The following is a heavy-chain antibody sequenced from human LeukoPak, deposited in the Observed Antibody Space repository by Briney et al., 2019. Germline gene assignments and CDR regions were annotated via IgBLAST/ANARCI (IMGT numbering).Heavy chain of an antibody. D-gene: IGHD5-24*01. CDR2: MNPNRGNT. J-gene: IGHJ4*02. V-gene: IGHV1-8*01. CDR1: GYTFTIYD. Sequence: ASVTVSCTASGYTFTIYDINWVRHAAGQGLEWMGCMNPNRGNTCYSQKVQGRVTMTRNTSISTAYMELSSLRSEAPAVYYCARGARLQFSELDCWGQGTLVSVSS. CDR3: ARGARLQFSELDC.